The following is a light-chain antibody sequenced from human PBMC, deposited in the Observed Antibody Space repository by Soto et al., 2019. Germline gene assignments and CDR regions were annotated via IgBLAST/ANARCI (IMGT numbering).Light chain of an antibody. J-gene: IGKJ1*01. V-gene: IGKV3-15*01. CDR2: GAS. CDR1: QSINSN. CDR3: QQYNNWWT. Sequence: VITQSPATLSVSPGERATLSCRASQSINSNLAWYQQRPGQAPRLLIYGASTRATGIPARFSGSGSGTEFTLTISXLQSEEFAVYYCQQYNNWWTFGQGTKVDIK.